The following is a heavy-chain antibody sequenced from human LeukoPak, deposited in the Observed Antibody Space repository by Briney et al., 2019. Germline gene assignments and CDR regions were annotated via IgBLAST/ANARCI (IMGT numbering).Heavy chain of an antibody. D-gene: IGHD1-26*01. J-gene: IGHJ5*02. CDR3: AKGPHSYRDLNH. CDR2: ISGSGGNT. V-gene: IGHV3-23*01. CDR1: GFTFSSYS. Sequence: GGSLRLSCAASGFTFSSYSMNWVRQAPGKGLEWVSTISGSGGNTYYSDSVMGRFTISSDNARNTLFLQIDSLRLEDTAIYYCAKGPHSYRDLNHWGRGTLVTVSS.